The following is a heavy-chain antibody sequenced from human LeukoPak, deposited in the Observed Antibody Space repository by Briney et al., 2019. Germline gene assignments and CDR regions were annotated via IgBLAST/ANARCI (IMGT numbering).Heavy chain of an antibody. J-gene: IGHJ1*01. CDR2: IWDDGSNK. Sequence: GRSLRLSCAASGFIFNNYGFHWVRQAPGKGLEWVTVIWDDGSNKYYADSVKGRFTISRDNAKNSLYLQMNSLRDEDTAVYYCAKDSDYYHSSGYYYAYFQHWGQGTLVTVSS. V-gene: IGHV3-33*06. CDR3: AKDSDYYHSSGYYYAYFQH. D-gene: IGHD3-22*01. CDR1: GFIFNNYG.